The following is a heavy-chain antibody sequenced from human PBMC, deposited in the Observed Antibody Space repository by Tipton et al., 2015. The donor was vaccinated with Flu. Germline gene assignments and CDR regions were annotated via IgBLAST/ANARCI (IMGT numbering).Heavy chain of an antibody. CDR1: GGSMSSFY. CDR3: ARGSGSGTYVIFYF. Sequence: TLSLTCTVSGGSMSSFYWSWIRQPAGKGLEWVGRIYASGSTNYNPSLKSRLTMSVDTSKNQFSLKLSLVTAADTAVYYCARGSGSGTYVIFYFWGQGTLVTVSS. V-gene: IGHV4-4*07. CDR2: IYASGST. J-gene: IGHJ4*02. D-gene: IGHD3-10*01.